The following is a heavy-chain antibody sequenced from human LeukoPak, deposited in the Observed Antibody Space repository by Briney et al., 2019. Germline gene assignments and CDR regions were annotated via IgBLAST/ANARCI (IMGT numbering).Heavy chain of an antibody. CDR3: ALIAPNPKGGSGLDF. D-gene: IGHD3-10*01. Sequence: ASVTVPCTASVYPFNRYGISWVRQAPGRGLEWVGWISAYNGDTKYVQTLQGRVTMTTDTATSTAYMELRGLRSDDTAIYYCALIAPNPKGGSGLDFWAQGTPVTVSS. V-gene: IGHV1-18*01. CDR1: VYPFNRYG. CDR2: ISAYNGDT. J-gene: IGHJ4*02.